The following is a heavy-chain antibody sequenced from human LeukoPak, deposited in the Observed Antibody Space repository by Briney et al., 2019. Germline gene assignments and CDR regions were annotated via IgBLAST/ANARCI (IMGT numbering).Heavy chain of an antibody. D-gene: IGHD2-2*01. CDR1: GGSISSYY. CDR2: IYTSGST. J-gene: IGHJ5*02. V-gene: IGHV4-4*07. CDR3: ARGTRRIVVVPAAETNYNWFDP. Sequence: SETLSLTCTVSGGSISSYYWSWIRQPAGKGLEWIGRIYTSGSTNYNPSLKSRVTTSVDTSKNQFSLKLSSVTAADTAVYYCARGTRRIVVVPAAETNYNWFDPWGQGTLVTVSS.